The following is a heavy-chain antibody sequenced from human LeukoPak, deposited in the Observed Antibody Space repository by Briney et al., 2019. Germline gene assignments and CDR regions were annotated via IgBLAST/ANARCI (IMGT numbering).Heavy chain of an antibody. D-gene: IGHD3-22*01. CDR3: ARGVFYYDTSGRGYYFDY. CDR2: INHSGST. CDR1: GGSFSGYY. Sequence: PSETLSLTCAVYGGSFSGYYWSWIRQPPGKGLEWIGEINHSGSTNYNPSLKSRVTISVDTSKNQFSLKLSPVTAADTAVYYCARGVFYYDTSGRGYYFDYWGQGTLATVSS. J-gene: IGHJ4*02. V-gene: IGHV4-34*01.